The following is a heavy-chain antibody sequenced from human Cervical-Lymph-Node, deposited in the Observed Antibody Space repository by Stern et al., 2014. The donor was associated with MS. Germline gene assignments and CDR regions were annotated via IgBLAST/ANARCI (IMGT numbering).Heavy chain of an antibody. CDR3: ARIKFGDYDYGMDV. V-gene: IGHV2-70*15. CDR2: IDWDDDR. CDR1: GFALSTSGMC. D-gene: IGHD3-16*01. J-gene: IGHJ6*02. Sequence: QVTLRESGPALVKPTQTLTLTCTFSGFALSTSGMCVSWIRQPTGKALEWLARIDWDDDRYYSPSLKTRLTISKDTSKNQVVLTMTDMDPVDTATYYCARIKFGDYDYGMDVWGQGTTVTVSS.